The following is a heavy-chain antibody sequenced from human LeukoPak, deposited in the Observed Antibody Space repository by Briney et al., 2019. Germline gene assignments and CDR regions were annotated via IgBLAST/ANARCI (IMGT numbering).Heavy chain of an antibody. Sequence: PGGSLRLSCAASGFTFSSYSMNWVRQAPGKGLEWVSSISSSSSYIYYANSVKGRFTISRDNAKNSLYLQMNSLRAEDTAVYYCARDGQTLYSSGLGYWGQGTLVTVSS. CDR1: GFTFSSYS. CDR2: ISSSSSYI. D-gene: IGHD6-19*01. CDR3: ARDGQTLYSSGLGY. J-gene: IGHJ4*02. V-gene: IGHV3-21*01.